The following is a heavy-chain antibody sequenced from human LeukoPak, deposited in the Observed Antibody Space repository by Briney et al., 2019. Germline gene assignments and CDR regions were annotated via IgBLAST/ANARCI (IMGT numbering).Heavy chain of an antibody. CDR2: ISGSGGST. D-gene: IGHD3-10*01. CDR3: AKDHYGSGSYYNPDNWFDP. Sequence: SGGSLRLSCAASGFTFSSYGMSWVRQAPGKGLEWVSAISGSGGSTYYADSVKGRFTISRDNSKNTLYLQMNSLRAEDTAVYYCAKDHYGSGSYYNPDNWFDPWGQGTLVTVSS. CDR1: GFTFSSYG. J-gene: IGHJ5*02. V-gene: IGHV3-23*01.